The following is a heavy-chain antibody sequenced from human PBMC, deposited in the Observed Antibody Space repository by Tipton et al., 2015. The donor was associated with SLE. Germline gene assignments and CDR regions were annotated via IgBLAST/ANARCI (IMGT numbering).Heavy chain of an antibody. CDR1: GVSINTFH. CDR2: IYYSGNT. CDR3: ARGGVGGYDYLDY. D-gene: IGHD5-12*01. V-gene: IGHV4-31*03. J-gene: IGHJ4*02. Sequence: TLSLTCTVSGVSINTFHWSWIRQQPGRGLEWIGHIYYSGNTFYNPSLKSRLTISVDTSKNQFSLKLSSSTAADTAVYYCARGGVGGYDYLDYWGQGTLVTVSS.